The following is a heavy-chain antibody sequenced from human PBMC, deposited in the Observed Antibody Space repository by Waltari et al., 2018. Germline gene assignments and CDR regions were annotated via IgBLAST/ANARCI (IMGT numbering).Heavy chain of an antibody. CDR2: IRQNGSDR. J-gene: IGHJ4*02. CDR1: GFTFSTWW. CDR3: ARGGNIAAD. D-gene: IGHD6-6*01. Sequence: EVQLVESGGDLVQPGGSLRLSCAASGFTFSTWWMGWVRQTPGKGLGWVANIRQNGSDRYYVDSVKGRFTISRDNAKNSLYLQMNSLRFEDTAIYYCARGGNIAADWGQGTLVTVSS. V-gene: IGHV3-7*01.